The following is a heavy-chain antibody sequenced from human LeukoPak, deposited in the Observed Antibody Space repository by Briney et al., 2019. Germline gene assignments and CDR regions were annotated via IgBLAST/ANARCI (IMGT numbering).Heavy chain of an antibody. CDR1: GFTFSSYS. CDR3: ARAAGQLDDY. V-gene: IGHV3-21*01. CDR2: ISGSSSYI. D-gene: IGHD6-13*01. Sequence: GGSLRLSCAASGFTFSSYSMNWVRQAPGKGLEWVSSISGSSSYIYYADSVKGRFTISRDNAKNSLYLQMNSLRAEDTAVYYCARAAGQLDDYWGQGTLVTVSS. J-gene: IGHJ4*02.